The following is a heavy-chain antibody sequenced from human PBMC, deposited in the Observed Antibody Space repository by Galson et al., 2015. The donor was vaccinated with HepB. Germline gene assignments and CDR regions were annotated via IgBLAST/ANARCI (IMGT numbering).Heavy chain of an antibody. CDR2: LSLDGNNR. J-gene: IGHJ3*01. D-gene: IGHD2-2*01. Sequence: SLRLSCAASGFTLSRYAIHWIRQAPGKGLEWVAVLSLDGNNRYYADSVKGRFTIARDNSKNTLYLQMNSLRAEDTAVYYCARDRYLYCTSATCPEHDAFDVWGQGTMVTVSS. V-gene: IGHV3-30*04. CDR1: GFTLSRYA. CDR3: ARDRYLYCTSATCPEHDAFDV.